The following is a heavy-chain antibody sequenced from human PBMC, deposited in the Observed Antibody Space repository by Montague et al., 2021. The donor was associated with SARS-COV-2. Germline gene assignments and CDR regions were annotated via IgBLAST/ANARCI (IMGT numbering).Heavy chain of an antibody. CDR1: GFTFSSYE. Sequence: SLRLSCAASGFTFSSYEMNWVRQAPGKGLEWVSYISSSGSTIYYADSVKDRFTISRDNAKNSLYLQMNSLRAEDTAVYYCARAQYSGYDLPVGPYYYYYYGMDVWGQGTTVTVSS. V-gene: IGHV3-48*03. D-gene: IGHD5-12*01. J-gene: IGHJ6*02. CDR3: ARAQYSGYDLPVGPYYYYYYGMDV. CDR2: ISSSGSTI.